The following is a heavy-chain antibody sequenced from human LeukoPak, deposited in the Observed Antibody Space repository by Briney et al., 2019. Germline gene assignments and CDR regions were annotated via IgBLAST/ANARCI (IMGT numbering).Heavy chain of an antibody. CDR2: IRSKANSYAT. V-gene: IGHV3-73*01. Sequence: GGSLRLSCAASGFTFSGSAMHWVRQASGKGLEWVGRIRSKANSYATAYAASVKGRFTISRDDSKNTAYLQMNSPKAEDTAVYYCTRWREGGDYWGQGTLVTVSS. J-gene: IGHJ4*02. D-gene: IGHD1-26*01. CDR3: TRWREGGDY. CDR1: GFTFSGSA.